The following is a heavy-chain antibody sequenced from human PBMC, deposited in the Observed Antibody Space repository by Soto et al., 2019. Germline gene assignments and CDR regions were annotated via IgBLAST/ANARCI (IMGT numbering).Heavy chain of an antibody. CDR1: GFSLSTSGVG. J-gene: IGHJ5*02. D-gene: IGHD6-13*01. Sequence: SGPTLVNPTQTLTLTCTFSGFSLSTSGVGVGWIRQPPGKALEWLALIYWNDDKRYSPSLKSRLTITKDTSKNQVVLTMTNMEPVDTATYYCAHRRTGYSSSWYAENWFDPWGQGTLVTVSS. CDR3: AHRRTGYSSSWYAENWFDP. CDR2: IYWNDDK. V-gene: IGHV2-5*01.